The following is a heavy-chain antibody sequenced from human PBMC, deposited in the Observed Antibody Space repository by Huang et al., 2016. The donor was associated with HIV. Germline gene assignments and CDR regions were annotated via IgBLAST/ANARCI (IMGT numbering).Heavy chain of an antibody. CDR2: IKTEGSEK. CDR3: VRLLDHTGDY. D-gene: IGHD1-26*01. V-gene: IGHV3-7*01. Sequence: EVQLVESGGGLVQPGGSLRLSCAASGFTFNSYGMSWVRQAPGKGLEWVAGIKTEGSEKSYVDSVKGRFTISRDNAKNSLYLQMNSLRDEDTAVYYCVRLLDHTGDYWGQGTLVTVSS. J-gene: IGHJ4*02. CDR1: GFTFNSYG.